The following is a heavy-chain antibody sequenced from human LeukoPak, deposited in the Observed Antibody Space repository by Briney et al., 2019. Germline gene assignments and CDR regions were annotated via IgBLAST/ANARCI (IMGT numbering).Heavy chain of an antibody. CDR2: IKQDGSEK. CDR3: ARDMYYYDSSGYSPGAFDI. J-gene: IGHJ3*02. V-gene: IGHV3-7*01. Sequence: GGSLRLSCAASGFTFSSYWMSWVRQAPGKGLEGVANIKQDGSEKYYVDSVKRRFTISRANAKNSLYLQMNSLRAEDTAVYYCARDMYYYDSSGYSPGAFDIWGQGTMVTVSS. CDR1: GFTFSSYW. D-gene: IGHD3-22*01.